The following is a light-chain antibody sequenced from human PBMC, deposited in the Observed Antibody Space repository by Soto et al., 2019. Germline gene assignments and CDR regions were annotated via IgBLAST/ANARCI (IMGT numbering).Light chain of an antibody. Sequence: IVLTHSPGTLSFSPGEIASLSFRASQTVRSSSLAWYQQKPGQAPRLLIFGASTRAAGFPDRFSGSGSGTEFSFTVTSLQSEDFAVYYCQQYDQWPITFGQGTRLEIK. J-gene: IGKJ5*01. V-gene: IGKV3-20*01. CDR1: QTVRSSS. CDR3: QQYDQWPIT. CDR2: GAS.